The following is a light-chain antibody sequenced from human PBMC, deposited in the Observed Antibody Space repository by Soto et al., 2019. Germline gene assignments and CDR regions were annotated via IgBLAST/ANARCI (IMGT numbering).Light chain of an antibody. J-gene: IGKJ1*01. V-gene: IGKV3-20*01. CDR3: QQYGRSPKT. Sequence: ESVLTQSPGTLSLSPGERATLSCRASQSIDSSYLAWYQQKPGQAPRLLIYGASSRATGIPDRFSGSGSGTDFTLTISRLEPEDFAVYYCQQYGRSPKTFGQGTKVDIK. CDR2: GAS. CDR1: QSIDSSY.